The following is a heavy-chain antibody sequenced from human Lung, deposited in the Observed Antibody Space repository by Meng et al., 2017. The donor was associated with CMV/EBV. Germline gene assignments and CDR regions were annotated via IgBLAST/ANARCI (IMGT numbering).Heavy chain of an antibody. CDR1: KFTFSTYD. Sequence: GGSXRLSCAASKFTFSTYDMHWVRQAPDKGLEWVAIISYDGINKYNADSVKGRFTISRDNSKNTLYLQMNSLRAEDTAVYYCARGGGGSDGDSYFFDYWGQGTLVTVSS. J-gene: IGHJ4*02. D-gene: IGHD2-21*01. CDR3: ARGGGGSDGDSYFFDY. V-gene: IGHV3-30-3*01. CDR2: ISYDGINK.